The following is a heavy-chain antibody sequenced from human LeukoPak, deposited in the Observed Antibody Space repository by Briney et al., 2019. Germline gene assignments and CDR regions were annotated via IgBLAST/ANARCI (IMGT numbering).Heavy chain of an antibody. CDR3: AKDLWFGELKGY. Sequence: PGGSLRLSCAASGFTFSSYEMNWVRQAPGKGLEWVSYISSSGSTIYYADSVKGRFTISRDNSKNTLYLQMNSLRAEDTAVYYCAKDLWFGELKGYWGQGTLVTVSS. CDR1: GFTFSSYE. CDR2: ISSSGSTI. J-gene: IGHJ4*02. V-gene: IGHV3-48*03. D-gene: IGHD3-10*01.